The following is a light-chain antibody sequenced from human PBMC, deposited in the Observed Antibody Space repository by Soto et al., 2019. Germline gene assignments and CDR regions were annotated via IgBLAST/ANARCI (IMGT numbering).Light chain of an antibody. V-gene: IGLV2-14*01. CDR2: EVS. CDR3: NSYTTSSTLV. J-gene: IGLJ3*02. CDR1: SSDVGVYNY. Sequence: QSALTQPASVSGSPGQSITISCTGTSSDVGVYNYVSWYQQHPGKAPKLMIYEVSNRPSGVSNRFSGSKSGNTASLTISGLQAEDEADYYCNSYTTSSTLVFGGETNLTVL.